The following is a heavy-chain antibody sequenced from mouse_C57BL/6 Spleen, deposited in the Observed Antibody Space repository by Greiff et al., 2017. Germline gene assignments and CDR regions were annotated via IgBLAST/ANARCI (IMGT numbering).Heavy chain of an antibody. CDR2: IWRGGST. Sequence: QVQLQQSGPGLVQPSQSLSITCTVSGFSLTSYGVHWVRQSPGKGLEWLGVIWRGGSTDYNAAFMSRLSITKDNSKSQVFFRMNRLQADDTAIYYCAKKAGDWYFDVWGTGTTVTVSS. V-gene: IGHV2-5*01. CDR3: AKKAGDWYFDV. D-gene: IGHD1-1*02. J-gene: IGHJ1*03. CDR1: GFSLTSYG.